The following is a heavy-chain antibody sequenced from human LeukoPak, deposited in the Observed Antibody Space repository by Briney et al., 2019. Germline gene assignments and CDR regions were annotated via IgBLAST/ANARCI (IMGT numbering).Heavy chain of an antibody. D-gene: IGHD6-13*01. V-gene: IGHV3-74*01. CDR2: INSDGSST. Sequence: PGGSLRLSCAASGFTFSSYWMHWVRQAPGKGLVWVSRINSDGSSTSYADSVKGRFTISRDNAKNTLYLQMNSLRAEDTAVYYCAREYSSSWYRGFYYYYGMDVWGQGTTVTVSS. J-gene: IGHJ6*02. CDR1: GFTFSSYW. CDR3: AREYSSSWYRGFYYYYGMDV.